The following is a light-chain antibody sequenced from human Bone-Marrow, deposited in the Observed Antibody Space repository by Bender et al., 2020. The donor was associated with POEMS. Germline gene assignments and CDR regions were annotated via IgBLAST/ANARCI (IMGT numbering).Light chain of an antibody. Sequence: QSALTQPASVSGSPGQSITISCAGTSSDVGAYNFVSWFQQHPGKAPQLLIYDISRRPSGISNRFSGSTSGTTASLTIARLAADDDAYYYCSSSTSSTFAFGGGTKLTVL. J-gene: IGLJ3*02. CDR3: SSSTSSTFA. CDR1: SSDVGAYNF. V-gene: IGLV2-14*03. CDR2: DIS.